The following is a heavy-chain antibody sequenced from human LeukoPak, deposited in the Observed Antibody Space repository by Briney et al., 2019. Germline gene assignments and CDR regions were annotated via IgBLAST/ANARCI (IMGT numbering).Heavy chain of an antibody. CDR2: INTNTGNP. CDR3: ARKGWSSSYYYYGMDV. Sequence: SVXXSXKASXXTFSSYAISWVRQAPGQGLEWMGXINTNTGNPTYAQGFTGRFVFSLDTSVSTAYLQISSLKAEDTAVYYCARKGWSSSYYYYGMDVWGQGTTVTVSS. J-gene: IGHJ6*02. D-gene: IGHD6-19*01. CDR1: XXTFSSYA. V-gene: IGHV7-4-1*02.